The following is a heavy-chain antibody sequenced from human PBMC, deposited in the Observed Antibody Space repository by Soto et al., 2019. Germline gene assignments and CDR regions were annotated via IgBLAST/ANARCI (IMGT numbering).Heavy chain of an antibody. V-gene: IGHV2-26*01. J-gene: IGHJ4*02. CDR2: IFSNDEK. D-gene: IGHD3-16*02. CDR1: GFSLSNARMG. CDR3: ARFIVSKSGGWGSYRYLYFDY. Sequence: QVTLKESGPVLVKPTETLTLTCTVSGFSLSNARMGVSWIRQPPGKALEWLAHIFSNDEKSYSTSLKRRLTISKDTAKSQVVLTMTNMDPVDTATYYCARFIVSKSGGWGSYRYLYFDYWGQGTLVTVSS.